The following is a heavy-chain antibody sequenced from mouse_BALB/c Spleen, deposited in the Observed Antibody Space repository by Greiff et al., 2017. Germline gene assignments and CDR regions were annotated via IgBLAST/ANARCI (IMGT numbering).Heavy chain of an antibody. V-gene: IGHV5-9-4*01. CDR2: ISSGGSYT. CDR3: ARTDGYSGWYFDV. J-gene: IGHJ1*01. Sequence: EVQGVESGGGLVKPGGSLKLSCAASGFTFSSYAMSWVRQSPEKRLEWVAEISSGGSYTYYPDTVTGRFTISRDNAKNTLYLEMSSLRSEDTAMYYCARTDGYSGWYFDVWGAGTTVTVSS. D-gene: IGHD2-3*01. CDR1: GFTFSSYA.